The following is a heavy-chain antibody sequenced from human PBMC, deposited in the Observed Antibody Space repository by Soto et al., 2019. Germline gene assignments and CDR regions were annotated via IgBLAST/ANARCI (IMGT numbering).Heavy chain of an antibody. D-gene: IGHD3-10*01. Sequence: EVQLLESGGGLVQPGGSLRLSCAASEFTFSNYAMNWVRQAPGKGLEWVSVISGSGDSTYYADSVKGRFTISRDNSKNTLYLQMNSLRAEDTAVHYCAKRGSGTFFDYWGQGTLVTVSS. CDR1: EFTFSNYA. V-gene: IGHV3-23*01. J-gene: IGHJ4*02. CDR2: ISGSGDST. CDR3: AKRGSGTFFDY.